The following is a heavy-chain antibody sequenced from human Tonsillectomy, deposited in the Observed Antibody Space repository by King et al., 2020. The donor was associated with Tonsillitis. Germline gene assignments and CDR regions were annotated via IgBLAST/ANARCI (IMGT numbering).Heavy chain of an antibody. J-gene: IGHJ4*02. V-gene: IGHV3-49*03. D-gene: IGHD3-16*01. CDR3: SRGLRGIVCLWYVDY. CDR2: ITRKVYGGTG. Sequence: MRRFRQAPGKGLEWVDFITRKVYGGTGEYAAFVKGRFTISRDDSSGVAYLEMNNLRTEDTAVYHCSRGLRGIVCLWYVDYWGQGTLVTVSS.